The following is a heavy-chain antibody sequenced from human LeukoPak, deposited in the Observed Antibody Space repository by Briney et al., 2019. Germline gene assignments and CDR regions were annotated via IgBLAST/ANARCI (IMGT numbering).Heavy chain of an antibody. V-gene: IGHV3-21*01. J-gene: IGHJ6*02. CDR3: ARPNYFGSGSYFYYYGMDV. Sequence: SGGSLRLSCAASGFTFSNYIMNWVRQAPGKGLEWVSSISSSSGYIFYADSVKGRFTISRDTAKNSLYLQMNSLRAEDTAVYYCARPNYFGSGSYFYYYGMDVWGQGTTVTVSS. D-gene: IGHD3-10*01. CDR1: GFTFSNYI. CDR2: ISSSSGYI.